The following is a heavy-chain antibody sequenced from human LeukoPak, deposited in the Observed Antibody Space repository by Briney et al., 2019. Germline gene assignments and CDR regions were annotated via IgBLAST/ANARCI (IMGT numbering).Heavy chain of an antibody. Sequence: ASVKVSCKASGYTFTGYYMHWVRQAPGQGLEWMGWINPNSGGTNYAQKFQGWVTMTRDTSISTAYMELSRLRSDDTAVYYCATRADGGSGWYYFDYWGQGTLVTVSS. CDR1: GYTFTGYY. J-gene: IGHJ4*02. V-gene: IGHV1-2*04. CDR2: INPNSGGT. CDR3: ATRADGGSGWYYFDY. D-gene: IGHD6-19*01.